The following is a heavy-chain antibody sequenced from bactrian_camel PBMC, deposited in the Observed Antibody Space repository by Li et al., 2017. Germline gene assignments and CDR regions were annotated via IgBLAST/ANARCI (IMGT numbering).Heavy chain of an antibody. V-gene: IGHV3S40*01. D-gene: IGHD6*01. Sequence: DVQLVESGGGLVQPGGSLGLSCQGSGFTFSRYAIHWVRRAPGKGLEWVSAINSGGGSTFYAGSVKGRFTISRDNAKNTVYLQLNSLKTEDMAMYYCASANYGDSSLNYWGQGTQVTVS. J-gene: IGHJ4*01. CDR2: INSGGGST. CDR1: GFTFSRYA. CDR3: ASANYGDSSLNY.